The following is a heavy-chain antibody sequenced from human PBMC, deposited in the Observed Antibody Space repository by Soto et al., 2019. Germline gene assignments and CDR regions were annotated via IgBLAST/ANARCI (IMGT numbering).Heavy chain of an antibody. V-gene: IGHV3-23*01. D-gene: IGHD3-3*01. CDR2: LSGSGATT. Sequence: EVQLLESGGGLVQPGGSLRLSCAASGFTFSSFAMSWVRQAPGKGLEWVSTLSGSGATTYYADSVKDRFTISRDNSKNTLFLQMNSLRAEDTAVYYCAKSQDFVFWSHFDYWGQGALVTVSS. CDR3: AKSQDFVFWSHFDY. CDR1: GFTFSSFA. J-gene: IGHJ4*02.